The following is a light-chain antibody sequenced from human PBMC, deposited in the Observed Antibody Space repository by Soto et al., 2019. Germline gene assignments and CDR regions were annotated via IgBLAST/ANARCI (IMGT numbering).Light chain of an antibody. Sequence: EIVLTQSPGTLSLSPGETATLSCRASQSVSSSYLAWCQQKPGQAPRRLIYDASNRATGIPARFSGSGSGTDFTLTISSLEPEDFAVYYCQQRSNWPPSFGQGTRLEIK. CDR1: QSVSSSY. CDR2: DAS. CDR3: QQRSNWPPS. V-gene: IGKV3D-20*02. J-gene: IGKJ5*01.